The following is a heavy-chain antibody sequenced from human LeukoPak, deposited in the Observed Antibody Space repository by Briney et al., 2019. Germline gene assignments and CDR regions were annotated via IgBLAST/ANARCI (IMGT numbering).Heavy chain of an antibody. V-gene: IGHV3-53*05. CDR2: IYSDGST. CDR1: GFSVSNNY. CDR3: TDAVAG. Sequence: GGSLRLSCAASGFSVSNNYVTWVRQPPGKGLEWVSVIYSDGSTYYADSVKGRFTISRDNSMNTLYLQMNSLGLEDTALYYCTDAVAGWGQGTLVTVSS. J-gene: IGHJ4*02. D-gene: IGHD4-23*01.